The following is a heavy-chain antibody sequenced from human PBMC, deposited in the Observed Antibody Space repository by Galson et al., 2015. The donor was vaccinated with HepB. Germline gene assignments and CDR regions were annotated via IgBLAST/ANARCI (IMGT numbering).Heavy chain of an antibody. V-gene: IGHV3-23*01. Sequence: SLRLSCAASGFTFSSYAMSWVRQAPGKGLEWVSAISGSGGSTYYADSVKGRFTISRDNSKNTLYLQMNSLRAEDTAVYYCAKDLWRSYGAPHDYWGQGTLVTVSS. D-gene: IGHD4-17*01. CDR1: GFTFSSYA. CDR2: ISGSGGST. CDR3: AKDLWRSYGAPHDY. J-gene: IGHJ4*02.